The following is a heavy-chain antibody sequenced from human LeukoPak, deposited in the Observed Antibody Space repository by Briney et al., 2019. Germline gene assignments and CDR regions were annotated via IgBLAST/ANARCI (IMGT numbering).Heavy chain of an antibody. J-gene: IGHJ4*02. CDR1: GFIFSNYA. Sequence: GGSLRLSCAASGFIFSNYAMYWVRQAPGKGLESVAAISTKGGSTSYADSVKGRMTISRDDSKNTLFLQMGSLTTDDMGLYFCARDRSGAFDYWDKGPLVNVSS. D-gene: IGHD6-19*01. CDR3: ARDRSGAFDY. CDR2: ISTKGGST. V-gene: IGHV3-64*02.